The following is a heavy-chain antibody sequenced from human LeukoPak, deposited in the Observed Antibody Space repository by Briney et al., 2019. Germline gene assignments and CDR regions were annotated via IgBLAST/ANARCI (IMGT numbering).Heavy chain of an antibody. Sequence: PGGSLRLSCAASGFTFSCYWMHWVRQAPGKGLVWVSRINSDGSSTSYADSVKGRFTISRDNAKNTLYLQMNSLRAEDTAVYYCASYCSSTSCSLPYVDYWGQGTLVTVSS. CDR2: INSDGSST. V-gene: IGHV3-74*01. D-gene: IGHD2-2*01. J-gene: IGHJ4*02. CDR3: ASYCSSTSCSLPYVDY. CDR1: GFTFSCYW.